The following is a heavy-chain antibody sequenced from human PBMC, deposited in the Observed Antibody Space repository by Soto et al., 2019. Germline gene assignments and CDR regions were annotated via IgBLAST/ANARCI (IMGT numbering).Heavy chain of an antibody. V-gene: IGHV4-34*01. J-gene: IGHJ4*02. D-gene: IGHD3-22*01. CDR3: PRSRGSGYLG. Sequence: QVQLQQWGAGLLKPSETLSLTCAVYGGSFSGYYWSWIRQPPGKGLEWIGEINHSGSTNYNPSLTSLVTISVHAPKRQFSLKLSSVTAADPAVYYCPRSRGSGYLGWGQGTLVTVSS. CDR1: GGSFSGYY. CDR2: INHSGST.